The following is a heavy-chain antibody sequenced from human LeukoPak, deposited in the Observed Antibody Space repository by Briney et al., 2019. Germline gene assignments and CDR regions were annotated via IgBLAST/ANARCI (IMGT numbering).Heavy chain of an antibody. J-gene: IGHJ4*02. CDR1: GFTFNIYA. Sequence: GGSLRLSCAASGFTFNIYAMHWVRQPPGKGLEWVAVISYDGNIRYYADSVKGRFTISRDNSRNTLYLQMNSLRAEDTALYYCAKLSDSSGYYWQPHFDYWGQGTLVTVSS. D-gene: IGHD3-22*01. CDR3: AKLSDSSGYYWQPHFDY. CDR2: ISYDGNIR. V-gene: IGHV3-30*18.